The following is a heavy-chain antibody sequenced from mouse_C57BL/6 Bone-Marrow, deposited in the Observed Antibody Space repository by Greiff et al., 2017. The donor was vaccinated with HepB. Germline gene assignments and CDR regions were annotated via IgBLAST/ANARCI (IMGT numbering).Heavy chain of an antibody. CDR3: AIDDLYYAMDY. CDR2: IHPSDSDT. CDR1: GYTFTSYW. D-gene: IGHD2-12*01. Sequence: QVQLQQPGAELVKPGASVKVSCKASGYTFTSYWMHWVKQRPGQGLEWIGRIHPSDSDTNSNQKFKGKATLTVDKSSSTDYMQLSSLTSEDAAVYYCAIDDLYYAMDYWGQGTSVTVSS. J-gene: IGHJ4*01. V-gene: IGHV1-74*01.